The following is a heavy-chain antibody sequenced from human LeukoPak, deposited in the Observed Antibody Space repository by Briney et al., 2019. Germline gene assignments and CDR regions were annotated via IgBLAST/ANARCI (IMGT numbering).Heavy chain of an antibody. Sequence: MASETLSLTCTVSGGSIGNYYWTWIRQPARKGLEWIGRIFVSGSTNYNPSLRGRVTMSVDTSKKQFSLRLTSMSAADTAVYFCARAIFGDSYHGIDVWGQGTTVTVSS. CDR1: GGSIGNYY. CDR3: ARAIFGDSYHGIDV. J-gene: IGHJ6*02. V-gene: IGHV4-4*07. D-gene: IGHD3-10*01. CDR2: IFVSGST.